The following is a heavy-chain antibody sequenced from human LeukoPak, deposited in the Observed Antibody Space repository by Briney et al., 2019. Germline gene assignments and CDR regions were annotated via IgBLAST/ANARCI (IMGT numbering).Heavy chain of an antibody. CDR2: INPNSGDT. CDR3: ARVAVEMASWFDP. Sequence: GASVKVSCKASGYTFTGYHMHGVRPAPGQGLEWMGWINPNSGDTNYAQKFQGRVTMTRDTSISTAYVELSRLRSDDTAVYYCARVAVEMASWFDPWGQGTLVTVSS. V-gene: IGHV1-2*02. D-gene: IGHD5-24*01. CDR1: GYTFTGYH. J-gene: IGHJ5*02.